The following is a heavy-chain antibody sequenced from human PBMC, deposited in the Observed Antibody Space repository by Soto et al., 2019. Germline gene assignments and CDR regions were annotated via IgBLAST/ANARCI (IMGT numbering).Heavy chain of an antibody. CDR2: ISAYNGNT. CDR1: GYTFTSYG. D-gene: IGHD2-15*01. V-gene: IGHV1-18*01. J-gene: IGHJ3*02. Sequence: GASVKVSCKASGYTFTSYGITWVRQAPGQGLEYMGWISAYNGNTNYAQKLQGRVTMTADTSTNTAYMELRSLRSDDTAVYYCARYCSGGSCDSNTAFDIWRQGTMVTVSS. CDR3: ARYCSGGSCDSNTAFDI.